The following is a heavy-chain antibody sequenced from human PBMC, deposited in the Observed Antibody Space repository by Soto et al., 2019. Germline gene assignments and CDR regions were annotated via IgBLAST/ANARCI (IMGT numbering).Heavy chain of an antibody. CDR2: IIPVFKAT. J-gene: IGHJ6*02. V-gene: IGHV1-69*13. CDR1: GGTFSSQA. D-gene: IGHD3-22*01. Sequence: SVKVSCKASGGTFSSQAISWVRQAPGHGLEWMGGIIPVFKATNYAQKFQGRVTITADDSTSTAYMDLYSLRSEDTAVYYCARDVPLNYYDGTYSYYAMDVWGQGTTVTVSS. CDR3: ARDVPLNYYDGTYSYYAMDV.